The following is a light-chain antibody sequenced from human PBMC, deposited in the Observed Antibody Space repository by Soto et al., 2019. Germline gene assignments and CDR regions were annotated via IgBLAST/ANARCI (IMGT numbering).Light chain of an antibody. J-gene: IGKJ5*01. V-gene: IGKV1-5*01. CDR2: DAS. CDR3: QQRHMWPIT. Sequence: DIPMTQSPSPLSASVGDRVTITFRASQSISSWLAWYQQKPGKAPKLLIYDASSLESGVPSRFSGSGSGTDFTLTISSLEPEDSAVYYCQQRHMWPITFGQGTRLEIK. CDR1: QSISSW.